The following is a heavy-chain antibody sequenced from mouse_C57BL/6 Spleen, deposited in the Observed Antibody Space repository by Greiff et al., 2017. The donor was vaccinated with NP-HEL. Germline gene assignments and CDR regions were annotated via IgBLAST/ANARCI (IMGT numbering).Heavy chain of an antibody. V-gene: IGHV1-19*01. CDR1: GYTFTDYY. CDR3: ARSGYSNPYFDV. Sequence: EVQLQQSGPVLVKPGASVKMSCKASGYTFTDYYMNWVKQSHGKSLEWIGVINPYNGGTSYNQKFKGKATLTVDKSSSTAYMELNSLTSEDSAVYYCARSGYSNPYFDVWGTGTTVTVSS. CDR2: INPYNGGT. D-gene: IGHD2-5*01. J-gene: IGHJ1*03.